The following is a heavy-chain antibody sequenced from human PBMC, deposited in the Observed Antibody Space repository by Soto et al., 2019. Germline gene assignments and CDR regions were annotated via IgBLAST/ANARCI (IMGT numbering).Heavy chain of an antibody. D-gene: IGHD4-17*01. CDR1: GGSISSYY. CDR2: IYYSGST. V-gene: IGHV4-59*01. Sequence: QVQLQESGPGLVKPSETLSLTCTVSGGSISSYYWSWIRQPPGKGLEWIGYIYYSGSTNYNPSLKSRVTISVDTSKNQFALKLSSVTAADTAVYYCARAYGARFDYWGQGTLVTVSS. J-gene: IGHJ4*02. CDR3: ARAYGARFDY.